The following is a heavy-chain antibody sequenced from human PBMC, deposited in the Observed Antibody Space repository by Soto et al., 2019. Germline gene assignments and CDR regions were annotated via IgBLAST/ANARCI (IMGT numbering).Heavy chain of an antibody. Sequence: QVQLQESGPGLVKPSETLSLTCSVSGASINSYYWSWIRQPPGKGLEWIGYIFYSGSTKYNPSLKSRATLSVDTSKNQISLKLSSVTAADTAVYYCARNWNFAWFDPWGQGTLVTVSS. CDR3: ARNWNFAWFDP. CDR2: IFYSGST. V-gene: IGHV4-59*01. D-gene: IGHD1-7*01. J-gene: IGHJ5*02. CDR1: GASINSYY.